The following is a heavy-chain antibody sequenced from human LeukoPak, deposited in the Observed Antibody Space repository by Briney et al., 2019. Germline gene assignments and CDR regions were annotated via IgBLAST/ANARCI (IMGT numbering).Heavy chain of an antibody. V-gene: IGHV3-23*01. CDR1: GFTFSSNA. CDR2: ISGSGGST. D-gene: IGHD4-11*01. Sequence: PWGTLTLTCAASGFTFSSNAMSWVRQAPGKGLEGVSAISGSGGSTYYAASVKGRFTISRDNSKNKLYLQMNSLRAEDTAVYYCAKQRQYLGWFDPWGQGTLVTVSS. CDR3: AKQRQYLGWFDP. J-gene: IGHJ5*02.